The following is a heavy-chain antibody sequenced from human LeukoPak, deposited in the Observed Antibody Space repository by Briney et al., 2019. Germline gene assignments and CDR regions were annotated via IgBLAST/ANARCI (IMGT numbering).Heavy chain of an antibody. J-gene: IGHJ6*03. V-gene: IGHV1-69*05. Sequence: GASVKVSCKASGGTFSSYAISWVRQAPGQGLEWMGGIIPIFGTANYAQKFQGRVTITTDESTSTAYMELSSLRSEDTAVYYCAGADSSSTSCYTGANGYYYYMDFWGQGTPVTVSS. CDR2: IIPIFGTA. D-gene: IGHD2-2*02. CDR1: GGTFSSYA. CDR3: AGADSSSTSCYTGANGYYYYMDF.